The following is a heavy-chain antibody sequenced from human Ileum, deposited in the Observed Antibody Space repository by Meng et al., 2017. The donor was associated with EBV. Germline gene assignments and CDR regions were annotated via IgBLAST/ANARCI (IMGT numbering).Heavy chain of an antibody. J-gene: IGHJ5*01. CDR2: IYYSGTS. V-gene: IGHV4-39*01. CDR3: ASHYFYGSGAYRPFDS. D-gene: IGHD3-10*01. CDR1: GGSISSTTYY. Sequence: LPLPGAGPGLGKPSETLSLTCTVSGGSISSTTYYWGWIRQPPGKGLEWIASIYYSGTSYYDPSLKSRVTISIDTSKNQFSLKLNSVTAADTALYFCASHYFYGSGAYRPFDSWGQGTLVTVSS.